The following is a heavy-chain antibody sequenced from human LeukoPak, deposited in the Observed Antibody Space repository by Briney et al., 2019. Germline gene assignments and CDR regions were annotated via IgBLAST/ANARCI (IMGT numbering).Heavy chain of an antibody. CDR2: INPSGPST. CDR1: GYTFTNYY. CDR3: TRRYCSGVYCYYFDS. V-gene: IGHV1-46*01. J-gene: IGHJ4*02. Sequence: ASVKVSCKASGYTFTNYYMHWLRQAPGQGLEWMGVINPSGPSTSYAQKFQGRVTMTRDTSTSTVYMELSSLKSEDTAVFYCTRRYCSGVYCYYFDSWGQGTPVIVSS. D-gene: IGHD2-15*01.